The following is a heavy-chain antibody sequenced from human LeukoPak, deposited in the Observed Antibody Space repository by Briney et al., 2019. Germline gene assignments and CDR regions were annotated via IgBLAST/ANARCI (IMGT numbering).Heavy chain of an antibody. CDR1: GGSISTYY. CDR3: ARGGYDSDFDY. CDR2: IYFTGRT. V-gene: IGHV4-59*01. J-gene: IGHJ4*02. Sequence: SETLSLTCTVSGGSISTYYWSWIRLPPGKGLEWIAYIYFTGRTQYNPSLKSRVTISEDTSKNQFSLRLSSVTPADTAVYYCARGGYDSDFDYWGQGTLVTVPS. D-gene: IGHD3-3*01.